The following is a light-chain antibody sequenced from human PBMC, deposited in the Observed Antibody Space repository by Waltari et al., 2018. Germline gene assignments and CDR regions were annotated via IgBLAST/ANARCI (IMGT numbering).Light chain of an antibody. Sequence: DIQMTQSPSTLSASVGDRVTITCRASQSIGSWLAWYQQKPGKAPKVLIYKASTVESGVPSRFSGSGSGTEFTLTISSLQPDDFASYYCQQYQSYSSWTFGQGTKVEI. J-gene: IGKJ1*01. CDR3: QQYQSYSSWT. V-gene: IGKV1-5*03. CDR2: KAS. CDR1: QSIGSW.